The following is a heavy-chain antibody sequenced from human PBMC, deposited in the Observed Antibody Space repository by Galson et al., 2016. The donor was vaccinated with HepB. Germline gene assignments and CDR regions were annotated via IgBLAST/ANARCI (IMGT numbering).Heavy chain of an antibody. J-gene: IGHJ4*02. CDR1: GYTFSTDW. CDR3: ARRGGATYGD. V-gene: IGHV5-51*01. Sequence: QSGAEVKKPGESLKISCKGSGYTFSTDWIGWVRQLPGKGLEWMGVIYPHDSDTRYSPSFQGQVTISADKSVSTAYLQWSSLKASDPAMYFCARRGGATYGDWGQGTLVTVSS. D-gene: IGHD4/OR15-4a*01. CDR2: IYPHDSDT.